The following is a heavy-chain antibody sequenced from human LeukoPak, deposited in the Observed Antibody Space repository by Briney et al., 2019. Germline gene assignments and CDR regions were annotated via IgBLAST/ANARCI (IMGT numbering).Heavy chain of an antibody. Sequence: GGSLRLSCAASGFTFSSYWMHWVRQAPGKGLEWVANMNQDESDKNYLDSVKGRFTISRDNAKNSLYLQMNSLRAEDTAVYYCARESTRDRPGSWGQGTLVTVSS. CDR2: MNQDESDK. V-gene: IGHV3-7*01. J-gene: IGHJ5*02. CDR1: GFTFSSYW. D-gene: IGHD5/OR15-5a*01. CDR3: ARESTRDRPGS.